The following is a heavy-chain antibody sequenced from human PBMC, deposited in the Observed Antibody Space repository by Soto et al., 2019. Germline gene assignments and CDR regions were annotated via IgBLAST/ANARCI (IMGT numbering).Heavy chain of an antibody. CDR3: ARDKDPYAYEWPYPETYVF. J-gene: IGHJ3*01. V-gene: IGHV1-69*12. CDR1: GGTFSSYA. CDR2: IIPIFGTA. Sequence: QVQLVQSGAEVKKPGSSVKVSCKASGGTFSSYAISWVRQAPGQGLEWMGGIIPIFGTANYARKFQGRVRTTADESESSVYLELISLRCVDTAVYYCARDKDPYAYEWPYPETYVFWGQGTMVAVCS. D-gene: IGHD3-16*01.